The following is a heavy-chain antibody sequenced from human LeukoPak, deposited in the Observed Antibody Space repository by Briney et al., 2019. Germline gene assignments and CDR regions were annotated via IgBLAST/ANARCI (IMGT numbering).Heavy chain of an antibody. J-gene: IGHJ6*03. CDR2: ISHSGDST. CDR3: AKGGLYYYMDV. CDR1: GFTFSSYA. Sequence: GGSLRLSCAASGFTFSSYAMGWVRQAPGKGLEWVSAISHSGDSTYYADSVKGRFTISRDNSKNTLYLQMNSLRAEDTVIYYCAKGGLYYYMDVWGKGTTVTVSS. D-gene: IGHD5-12*01. V-gene: IGHV3-23*01.